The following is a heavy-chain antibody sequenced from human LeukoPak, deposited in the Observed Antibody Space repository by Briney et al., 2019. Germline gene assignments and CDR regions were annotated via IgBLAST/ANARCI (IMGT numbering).Heavy chain of an antibody. V-gene: IGHV4-59*01. CDR2: IYYSGSS. J-gene: IGHJ6*03. CDR1: GGSISGYH. Sequence: KPSETLSHTCNVSGGSISGYHWSWIRQPPGKGLEWLGYIYYSGSSNYNPSLKSRVTISADTSKNQFSLKLSSVTAADTAVYYCARVPRSYYYYYYMDVWGKGTTVTVSS. CDR3: ARVPRSYYYYYYMDV.